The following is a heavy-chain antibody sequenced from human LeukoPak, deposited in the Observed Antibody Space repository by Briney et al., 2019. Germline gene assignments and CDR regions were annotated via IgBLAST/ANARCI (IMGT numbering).Heavy chain of an antibody. Sequence: SETLSLTCTVSGGSISSYYWSWIRQPPGKGLEWIGYIYYSGSTNYNPSLKSRVTISVDTSKNQFSLKLSSVTAADTVVYYCAMGRRSSGLNWGQGTLVTVSS. CDR1: GGSISSYY. D-gene: IGHD6-19*01. CDR2: IYYSGST. J-gene: IGHJ4*02. V-gene: IGHV4-59*01. CDR3: AMGRRSSGLN.